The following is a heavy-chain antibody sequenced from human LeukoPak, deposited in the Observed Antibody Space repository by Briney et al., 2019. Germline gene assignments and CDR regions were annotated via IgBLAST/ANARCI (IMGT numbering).Heavy chain of an antibody. Sequence: ASVKVSCKVSGYTLTELSMHWVRQAPGKGLDWMGGFEPEDGETIYAQKFQGRVTMTEDTSTDTAYMELSSLRSEDTAVFFFFKHKTAYDILTGYYHHYYYYMDVWGKGTTVTVSS. J-gene: IGHJ6*03. CDR1: GYTLTELS. CDR2: FEPEDGET. V-gene: IGHV1-24*01. CDR3: FKHKTAYDILTGYYHHYYYYMDV. D-gene: IGHD3-9*01.